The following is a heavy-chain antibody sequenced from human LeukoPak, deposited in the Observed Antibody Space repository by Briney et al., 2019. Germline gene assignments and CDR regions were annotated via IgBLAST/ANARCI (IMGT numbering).Heavy chain of an antibody. V-gene: IGHV1-8*03. CDR2: MNPNSGNT. D-gene: IGHD3-22*01. J-gene: IGHJ6*03. Sequence: ASVKVSCKASGYTFTSYAMNWVRQAAGQGLEWMGWMNPNSGNTGYAQKFQGRVTITRNTSISTAYMELSSLRSEDTAVYYCARGQYYDSPMDVWGKGTTVTVSS. CDR3: ARGQYYDSPMDV. CDR1: GYTFTSYA.